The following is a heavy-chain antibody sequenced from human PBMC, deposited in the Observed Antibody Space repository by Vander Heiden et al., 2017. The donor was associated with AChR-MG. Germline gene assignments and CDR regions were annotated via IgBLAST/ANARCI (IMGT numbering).Heavy chain of an antibody. J-gene: IGHJ6*03. D-gene: IGHD6-6*01. CDR1: RQYFTNYW. CDR3: ARLESSSSGYYYMDV. Sequence: EVALVNVGADGAKHGQPLFISCMGPRQYFTNYWIGWVRQIPGKGLEWMGIIYPGNSDTRYSPSFQGQVTISADKSITTAYLQWSSLKASDTAMYYCARLESSSSGYYYMDVWGKVTTVTVSS. V-gene: IGHV5-51*01. CDR2: IYPGNSDT.